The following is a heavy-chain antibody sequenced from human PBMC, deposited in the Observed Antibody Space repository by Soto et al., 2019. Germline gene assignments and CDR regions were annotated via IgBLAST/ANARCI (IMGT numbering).Heavy chain of an antibody. CDR1: GFTITTYA. Sequence: ELQLLESGGGLVQPGGSLRLSCAASGFTITTYAMSWVRQPPGKGLEWVSGISSSGDIPYYADSVKGRFTISRDQSKKTVYLQMNSLRAEDTALYYCAKVNSIVGDGDHDYWGQGTLVSVSS. J-gene: IGHJ4*02. CDR3: AKVNSIVGDGDHDY. CDR2: ISSSGDIP. D-gene: IGHD4-17*01. V-gene: IGHV3-23*01.